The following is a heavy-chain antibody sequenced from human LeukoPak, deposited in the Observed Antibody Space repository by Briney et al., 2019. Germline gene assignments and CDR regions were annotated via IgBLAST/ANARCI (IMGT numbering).Heavy chain of an antibody. Sequence: SETLSLTCTVSGGSISSYYWSWIRQPPGKGLEWIGYIYYSGSTNYNPSLKSRVTISVDTSKNQFSLKLSSVTAADTAVYYCARDWTYSSGWYQNSGYFDYWGQGTLVTVSS. CDR3: ARDWTYSSGWYQNSGYFDY. CDR1: GGSISSYY. D-gene: IGHD6-19*01. V-gene: IGHV4-59*01. J-gene: IGHJ4*02. CDR2: IYYSGST.